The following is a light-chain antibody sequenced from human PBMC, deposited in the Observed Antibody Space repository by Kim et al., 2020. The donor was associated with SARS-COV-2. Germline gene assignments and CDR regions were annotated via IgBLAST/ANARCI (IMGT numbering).Light chain of an antibody. J-gene: IGKJ4*01. Sequence: APRLLIYGASSRATGIPDRFSGSGSGTDFTLTISRLEPEDFAVYYCQHYGNSPTFVGGTKVDIK. CDR2: GAS. V-gene: IGKV3-20*01. CDR3: QHYGNSPT.